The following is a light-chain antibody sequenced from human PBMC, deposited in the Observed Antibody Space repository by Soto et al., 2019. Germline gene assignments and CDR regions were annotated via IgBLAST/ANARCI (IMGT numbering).Light chain of an antibody. Sequence: QSALTHPRSVSGSPGQSVTISCTGTSSDVGGYNYVSWYQQHPGKAPKLMIYDVSKRPSGVPDRFSGSKSGNTASLTISGPQAEDEADYYCCSYAGSSLYVFGTGTKVTVL. V-gene: IGLV2-11*01. CDR2: DVS. J-gene: IGLJ1*01. CDR1: SSDVGGYNY. CDR3: CSYAGSSLYV.